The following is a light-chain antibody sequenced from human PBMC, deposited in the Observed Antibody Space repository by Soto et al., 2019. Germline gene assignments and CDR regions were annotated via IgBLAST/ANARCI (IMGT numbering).Light chain of an antibody. CDR1: QSVSSY. J-gene: IGKJ4*01. V-gene: IGKV3-11*01. CDR2: DAS. CDR3: QQRSNGPPGIT. Sequence: EIVLTQSPATLSLSPGERATLSCRASQSVSSYLAWYQQKPGQAPRLLIYDASNRATGIPARFSGSGSGTEFTLTISSLEPEDFAVYYCQQRSNGPPGITFGGGTKVEI.